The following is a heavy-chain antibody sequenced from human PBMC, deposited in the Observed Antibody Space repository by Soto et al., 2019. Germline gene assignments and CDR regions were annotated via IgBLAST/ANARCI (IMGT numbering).Heavy chain of an antibody. CDR1: GASISGGRYF. D-gene: IGHD2-8*01. J-gene: IGHJ4*01. Sequence: NPSETLSLTCSVSGASISGGRYFWSWIRQHPGKGLEWIGYIYSSGTNYYNPSLKSRVSISIDTSKNQFSLNLNSVTAADTAVYYCAREGALDTIGHYWGFPYYWGQGTLVTVSS. CDR3: AREGALDTIGHYWGFPYY. V-gene: IGHV4-31*03. CDR2: IYSSGTN.